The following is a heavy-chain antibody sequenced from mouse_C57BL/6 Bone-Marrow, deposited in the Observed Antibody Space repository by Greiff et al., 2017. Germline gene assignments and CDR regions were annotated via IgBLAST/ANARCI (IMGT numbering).Heavy chain of an antibody. CDR2: IDPSDSYT. J-gene: IGHJ2*01. CDR3: ARSRLGDY. Sequence: QVQLQQPGAELVMPGASVKLSCKASGYTFTSYWMHWVKQRPGQGLEWIGEIDPSDSYTNYNQKFKGKSTLTVDKSSSTAYIQLSSLPSEDAAVYYCARSRLGDYWGQGTTLTVSS. V-gene: IGHV1-69*01. CDR1: GYTFTSYW.